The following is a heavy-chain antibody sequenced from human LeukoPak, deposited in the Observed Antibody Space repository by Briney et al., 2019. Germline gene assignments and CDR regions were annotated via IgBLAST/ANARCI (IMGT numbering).Heavy chain of an antibody. CDR1: GFTFNNYW. Sequence: RGSLRLSCAASGFTFNNYWMHWVRQAPGMGLVWVSSIRFDGGDTAYADSAKGRFTISRDNAKNTMFLQMNNLRAEDTAVYYCAKEIDGFDVWGQGTLVTVSS. J-gene: IGHJ3*01. CDR3: AKEIDGFDV. V-gene: IGHV3-74*01. CDR2: IRFDGGDT.